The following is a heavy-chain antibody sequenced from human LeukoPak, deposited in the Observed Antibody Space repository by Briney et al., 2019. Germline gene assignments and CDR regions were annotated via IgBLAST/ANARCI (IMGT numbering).Heavy chain of an antibody. Sequence: SETLSLTCTVSGGSISSYYWSWVRQPPGKGLEWVWYIYHSGDTEYNPSPKRGGSTFAETSTNHFPLQQSTVPAADTAAYYCARDFAGYKLFDPWGQGTLVTVSS. V-gene: IGHV4-4*08. D-gene: IGHD5-12*01. J-gene: IGHJ5*02. CDR3: ARDFAGYKLFDP. CDR1: GGSISSYY. CDR2: IYHSGDT.